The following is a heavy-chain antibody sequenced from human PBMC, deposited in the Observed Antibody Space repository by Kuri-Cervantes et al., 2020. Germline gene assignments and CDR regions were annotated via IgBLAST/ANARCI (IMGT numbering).Heavy chain of an antibody. CDR3: VRVFGTTFRSRHYYYGMDV. Sequence: GGSLRLSCAASGFTFSNAWMSWVRQAPGGGLEWVALIWYDGTNKYYADSVKGRFAISRDNSNNTLSLQMNSLRAEDTAVYYCVRVFGTTFRSRHYYYGMDVWGQGTTVTVSS. CDR1: GFTFSNAW. V-gene: IGHV3-33*08. D-gene: IGHD1/OR15-1a*01. CDR2: IWYDGTNK. J-gene: IGHJ6*02.